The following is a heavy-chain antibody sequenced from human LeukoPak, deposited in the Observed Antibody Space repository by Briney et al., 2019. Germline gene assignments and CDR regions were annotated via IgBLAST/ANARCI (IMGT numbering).Heavy chain of an antibody. V-gene: IGHV3-15*01. CDR2: IKSKTDGGTT. J-gene: IGHJ4*02. Sequence: GVSLKVSCEASGFTFSNARMSWVLPAPVNVLKSVGRIKSKTDGGTTDYASPVKGRFTISRDDSKNTLYLQMNSLNTEDTAVYYCITVFFFQAEDGIRYFDWLPDYWGQGTLVTVSS. CDR3: ITVFFFQAEDGIRYFDWLPDY. D-gene: IGHD3-9*01. CDR1: GFTFSNAR.